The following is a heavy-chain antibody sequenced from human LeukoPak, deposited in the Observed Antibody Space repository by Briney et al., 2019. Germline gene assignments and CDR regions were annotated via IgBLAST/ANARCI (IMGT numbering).Heavy chain of an antibody. Sequence: GGSLRLSCAASGFTFSSYTMSWVRQAPGKGLEWVSSISGSGGSTYYADSVKGRFTISRDNSNNTLYLQMNSLRAEDTAVYYCARPYCSSTSSSPAPWGQGTLVTVSS. CDR2: ISGSGGST. V-gene: IGHV3-23*01. J-gene: IGHJ5*02. CDR1: GFTFSSYT. CDR3: ARPYCSSTSSSPAP. D-gene: IGHD2-2*01.